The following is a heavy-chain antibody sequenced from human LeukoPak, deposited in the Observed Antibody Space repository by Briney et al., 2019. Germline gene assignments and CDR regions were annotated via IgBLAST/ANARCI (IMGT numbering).Heavy chain of an antibody. J-gene: IGHJ6*03. CDR3: ARGNYYDSSGYDYYYYDYMDV. D-gene: IGHD3-22*01. CDR2: IYYSGST. Sequence: SETLSLTCTVSGGSISSSSYYWGWIRQPPGKGLEWIGSIYYSGSTYYNPSLKSRVTISVDTSKNQFSLTLNSVTAADTAVYYCARGNYYDSSGYDYYYYDYMDVWGKGTTGTVSS. V-gene: IGHV4-39*07. CDR1: GGSISSSSYY.